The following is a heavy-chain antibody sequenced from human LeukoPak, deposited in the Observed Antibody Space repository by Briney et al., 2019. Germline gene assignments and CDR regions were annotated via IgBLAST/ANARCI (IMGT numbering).Heavy chain of an antibody. V-gene: IGHV3-33*01. CDR3: ARDQRGFSYSKYYFDY. CDR2: IWYDGTNK. J-gene: IGHJ4*02. D-gene: IGHD5-18*01. CDR1: GFSFSSYG. Sequence: PGGSLRLSCAASGFSFSSYGMHWVRQAPGKGLEWVAVIWYDGTNKYYADSVKGRFTISRDNSKNTLYLQMNSLRAEDTAVYYSARDQRGFSYSKYYFDYWGQGTLVTVSS.